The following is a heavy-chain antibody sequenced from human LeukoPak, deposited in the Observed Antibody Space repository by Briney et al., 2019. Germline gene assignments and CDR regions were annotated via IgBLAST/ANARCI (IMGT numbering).Heavy chain of an antibody. CDR1: GFTLSSYG. D-gene: IGHD5-18*01. CDR2: ISYDGSNK. J-gene: IGHJ4*02. CDR3: AKEGGTAMVSPY. V-gene: IGHV3-30*18. Sequence: SGGSLRLSCADSGFTLSSYGLHWVRQAPGKGLEWVAVISYDGSNKYYADSVKGRFTISRDNSKNTLYLQMNSLRAEDTAVYYCAKEGGTAMVSPYWGQGTLVTVSS.